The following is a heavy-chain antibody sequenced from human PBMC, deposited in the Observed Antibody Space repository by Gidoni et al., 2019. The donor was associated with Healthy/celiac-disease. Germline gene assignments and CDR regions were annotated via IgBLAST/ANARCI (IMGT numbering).Heavy chain of an antibody. CDR3: ARARAVAGTWYFDY. V-gene: IGHV4-59*01. Sequence: QVQLQESGPGLVKPSETLSLTCTVSGGSLSSYYWSWIRQPPGKGLEWIGYIYYSGSTNYNPSLKSRVTISVDTSKNQFSLKLSSVTAADTAVYYCARARAVAGTWYFDYWGQGTLVTVSS. D-gene: IGHD6-19*01. CDR2: IYYSGST. CDR1: GGSLSSYY. J-gene: IGHJ4*02.